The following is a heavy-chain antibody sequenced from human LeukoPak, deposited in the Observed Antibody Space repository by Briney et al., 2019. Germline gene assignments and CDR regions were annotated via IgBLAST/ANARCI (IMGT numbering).Heavy chain of an antibody. Sequence: SETLSLTCTVSGGSISSSSYYWGWIRQPPGKGLEWIGSIYYSGSTYYNPSLKSRVTISVDTSKNQFSLKLSPVTAADTAVYYCARGLQFSGMDVWGQGTTVTVSS. V-gene: IGHV4-39*01. CDR3: ARGLQFSGMDV. D-gene: IGHD5-24*01. J-gene: IGHJ6*02. CDR1: GGSISSSSYY. CDR2: IYYSGST.